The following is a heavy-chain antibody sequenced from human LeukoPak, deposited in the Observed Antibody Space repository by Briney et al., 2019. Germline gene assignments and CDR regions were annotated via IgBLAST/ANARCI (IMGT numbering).Heavy chain of an antibody. CDR3: ARGRYCSSTSCSAHFDY. Sequence: GGCLRLSCAASGFTFSSYCMSWVRQARGKELEWVANIKQDGSEKYHVDSVKGRFTISRDNAKNSLYLQMNSLRAEDTAVYYCARGRYCSSTSCSAHFDYWGQGTLVTVSS. CDR1: GFTFSSYC. D-gene: IGHD2-2*01. V-gene: IGHV3-7*01. CDR2: IKQDGSEK. J-gene: IGHJ4*02.